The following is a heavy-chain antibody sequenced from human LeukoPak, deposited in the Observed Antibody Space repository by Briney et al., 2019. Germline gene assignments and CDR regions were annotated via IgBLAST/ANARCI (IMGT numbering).Heavy chain of an antibody. CDR3: ARVGVGSGYYFDY. CDR1: GYTFTGYY. Sequence: VASVKVSCKASGYTFTGYYIHWVRQAPGQGLEWMGVINPSGGSAASAQRFQGRVTLTRDMSTSTVYMELSSLRSEDTAVYFCARVGVGSGYYFDYWGQGTLVTVSS. J-gene: IGHJ4*02. V-gene: IGHV1-46*01. CDR2: INPSGGSA. D-gene: IGHD1-26*01.